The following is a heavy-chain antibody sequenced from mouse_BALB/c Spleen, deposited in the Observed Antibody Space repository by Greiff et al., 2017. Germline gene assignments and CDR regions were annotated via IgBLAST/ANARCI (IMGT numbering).Heavy chain of an antibody. Sequence: EVQVVESGGGLVQPGGSRKLSCAASGFTFSSFGMHWVRQAPEKGLEWVAYISSGSSTIYYADTVKGRFTISRDNPKNTLFLQMTSLRSEDTAMYYCARSITFRFFDVWGAGTTVTVSS. CDR2: ISSGSSTI. CDR3: ARSITFRFFDV. D-gene: IGHD1-1*01. CDR1: GFTFSSFG. V-gene: IGHV5-17*02. J-gene: IGHJ1*01.